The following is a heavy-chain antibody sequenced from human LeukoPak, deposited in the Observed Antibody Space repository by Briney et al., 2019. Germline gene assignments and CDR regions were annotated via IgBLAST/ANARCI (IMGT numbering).Heavy chain of an antibody. D-gene: IGHD6-6*01. CDR2: FDPEDGET. Sequence: ASVKVSCKVSGYTLTELSMHWVRQAPGKGLEWMGGFDPEDGETIYAQKFQGRVTMAEDTSTDTAYMELSSLRSEDTAVYYCATGPTSIAARVGRLDYWGQGTLVTVSS. V-gene: IGHV1-24*01. J-gene: IGHJ4*02. CDR1: GYTLTELS. CDR3: ATGPTSIAARVGRLDY.